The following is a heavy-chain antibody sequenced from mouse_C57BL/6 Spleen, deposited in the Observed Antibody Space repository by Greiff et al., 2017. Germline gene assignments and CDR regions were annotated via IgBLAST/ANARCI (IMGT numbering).Heavy chain of an antibody. V-gene: IGHV10-3*01. J-gene: IGHJ2*01. CDR3: VREGGPWVYFDY. CDR1: GFTFNTYA. D-gene: IGHD1-1*02. CDR2: IRSKSSNYAT. Sequence: EVNVVESGGGLVQPKGSLKLSCAASGFTFNTYAMHRVRQAPGKGLEWVARIRSKSSNYATYYADSVKDRFTISRDDSKSMLYLQMNNLKTEDTAMYYCVREGGPWVYFDYWGQGTTLTVSS.